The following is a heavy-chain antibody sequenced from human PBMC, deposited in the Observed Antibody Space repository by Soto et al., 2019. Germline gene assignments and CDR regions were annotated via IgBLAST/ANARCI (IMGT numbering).Heavy chain of an antibody. Sequence: GXSLKLSCAASGFTFCSYSMNWVRQAPGKGLEWVSSISSSSSYIYYADSVKGRFTISRDNAKNSLYMQMNSLRAEDTAVYYCARGQFDPWGQGTLVTVSS. CDR1: GFTFCSYS. CDR2: ISSSSSYI. V-gene: IGHV3-21*01. CDR3: ARGQFDP. J-gene: IGHJ5*02.